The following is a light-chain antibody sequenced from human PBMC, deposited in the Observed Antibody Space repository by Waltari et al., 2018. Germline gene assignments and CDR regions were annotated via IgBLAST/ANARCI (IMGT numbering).Light chain of an antibody. J-gene: IGLJ2*01. CDR1: SRAVGNDKL. CDR3: SSYAGSSKGV. V-gene: IGLV2-23*02. Sequence: QSALTQPPSVSGSPGQSIDISCTGTSRAVGNDKLVSWYQQHPGKAPKLMIYAVSKRPSGVSDRFSGSKSGDMASLTISGLQPEDGAEYFCSSYAGSSKGVFGGGTKVTVL. CDR2: AVS.